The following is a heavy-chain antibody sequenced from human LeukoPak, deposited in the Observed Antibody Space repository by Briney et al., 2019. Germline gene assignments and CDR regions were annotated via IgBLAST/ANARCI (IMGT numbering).Heavy chain of an antibody. Sequence: SETLSLTCTVSGGSISSGGYYWSWIRQHPGKGLEWIGYIYYSGSTYYNPSLKSRVTISVDTSKNQFSLKLSSVTAADTAVYYCASGYSGSNWGRFDYWGQGTLVTVSS. V-gene: IGHV4-31*03. CDR1: GGSISSGGYY. J-gene: IGHJ4*02. CDR3: ASGYSGSNWGRFDY. CDR2: IYYSGST. D-gene: IGHD1-26*01.